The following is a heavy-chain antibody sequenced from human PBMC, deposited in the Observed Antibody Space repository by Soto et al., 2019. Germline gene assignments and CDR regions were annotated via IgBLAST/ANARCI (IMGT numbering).Heavy chain of an antibody. CDR1: GGSVSNKTYY. CDR3: ARTTAVPNTLRSRYFFDY. Sequence: SETLSLTCSVSGGSVSNKTYYWSWIRQPPGKRLEWIGYVYYSGTTNYNPSLKSRVTISVDLSKNQFSLRLSSVTTADTALYYCARTTAVPNTLRSRYFFDYWGQGTLVTVPS. J-gene: IGHJ4*02. CDR2: VYYSGTT. D-gene: IGHD4-17*01. V-gene: IGHV4-61*01.